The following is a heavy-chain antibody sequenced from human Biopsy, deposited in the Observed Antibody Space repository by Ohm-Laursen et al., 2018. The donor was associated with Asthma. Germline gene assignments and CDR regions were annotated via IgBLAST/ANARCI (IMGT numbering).Heavy chain of an antibody. V-gene: IGHV3-30*03. CDR1: GFVFSQCG. D-gene: IGHD3-22*01. Sequence: LTLTCAASGFVFSQCGMHWVRQGPGKGLEWVALVSSDGHNKYYEDSVKGRFTISRDNSRNRLYLQINRLAVEDSAVYFCARQSGQDYGDSSGFDIWGQGTKVAVSS. J-gene: IGHJ3*02. CDR2: VSSDGHNK. CDR3: ARQSGQDYGDSSGFDI.